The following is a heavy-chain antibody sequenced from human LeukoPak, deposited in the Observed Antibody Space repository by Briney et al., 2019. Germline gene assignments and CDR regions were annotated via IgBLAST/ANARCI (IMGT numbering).Heavy chain of an antibody. CDR1: GFTFSSYT. D-gene: IGHD1-1*01. Sequence: GGSLRLSCAASGFTFSSYTMNWVRQAPGKGLEWVSYIGASGGTVYYADSVKGRFTISRDNAENSLYLQMNSLRVDDTAVYYCARDHNYAIDYWGQGTLVTVSS. J-gene: IGHJ4*02. V-gene: IGHV3-48*01. CDR3: ARDHNYAIDY. CDR2: IGASGGTV.